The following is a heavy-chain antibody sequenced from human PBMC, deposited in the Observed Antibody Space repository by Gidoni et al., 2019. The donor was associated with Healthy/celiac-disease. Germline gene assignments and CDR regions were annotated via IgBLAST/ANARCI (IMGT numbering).Heavy chain of an antibody. J-gene: IGHJ6*03. CDR2: IIPIFGTA. D-gene: IGHD1-26*01. CDR3: ASLDPIVGATTAYYYYMDV. CDR1: GGTFSSYA. Sequence: QVQLVQSGAEVKKPGSSVKVSCKASGGTFSSYAISWVRQAPGQGLEWMGGIIPIFGTANYAQKFQGRVTITADESTSTAYMELSSLRSEDTAVYYCASLDPIVGATTAYYYYMDVWGKGTTVTVSS. V-gene: IGHV1-69*01.